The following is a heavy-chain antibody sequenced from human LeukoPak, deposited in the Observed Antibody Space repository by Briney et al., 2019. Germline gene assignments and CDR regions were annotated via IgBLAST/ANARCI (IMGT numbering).Heavy chain of an antibody. CDR1: GYIFTGYY. V-gene: IGHV1-2*02. J-gene: IGHJ3*02. CDR3: ARDYDYYDI. CDR2: INPNSGVT. Sequence: ASVKVSCKASGYIFTGYYIHWVRQAPGQGLEWMGWINPNSGVTNYAQKFQGRVTMTRDTSISTAYMELSRLRSDDTAVYYCARDYDYYDIWGQGTMVIVSS. D-gene: IGHD5-12*01.